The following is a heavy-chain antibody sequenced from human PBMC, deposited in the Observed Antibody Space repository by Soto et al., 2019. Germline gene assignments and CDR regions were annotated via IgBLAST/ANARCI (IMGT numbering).Heavy chain of an antibody. V-gene: IGHV1-2*04. J-gene: IGHJ3*02. Sequence: ASVKVSCKASGYTFTGYYMHWVRQAPGQGLEWMGWINPNSGGTNYAQKLQGWVTMTRDTSISTAYMELSRQRSDDTAVYYCARDWVQDSSGYHGPFDIWGQGTMVTVSS. CDR3: ARDWVQDSSGYHGPFDI. D-gene: IGHD3-22*01. CDR2: INPNSGGT. CDR1: GYTFTGYY.